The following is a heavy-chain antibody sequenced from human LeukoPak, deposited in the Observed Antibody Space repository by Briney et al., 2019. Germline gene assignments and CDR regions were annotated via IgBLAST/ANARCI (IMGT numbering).Heavy chain of an antibody. V-gene: IGHV1-69*13. J-gene: IGHJ5*02. CDR1: GGTFSSYA. Sequence: SVKVSCKASGGTFSSYAISWVRQPPGQGLEWMGGIIPIFGTANYAQKFQGRVTITADESTSTAYMELSSLRSEDTAVYYCARSGGYCSSTSCSSGPNWFDPWGQGTLVTVSS. D-gene: IGHD2-2*01. CDR2: IIPIFGTA. CDR3: ARSGGYCSSTSCSSGPNWFDP.